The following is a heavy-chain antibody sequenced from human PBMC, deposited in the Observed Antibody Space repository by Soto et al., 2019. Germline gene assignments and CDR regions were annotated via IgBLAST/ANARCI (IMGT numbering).Heavy chain of an antibody. CDR3: VKDRAGDLDQYPNFDY. J-gene: IGHJ4*02. Sequence: GGSLRLSCSASGFTFSSYAMHWVRQAPGKGLEYVSAISSNGGSTYYADSVKGRFTISRDNSKNTLYLQMSSLRAEDTAVYYCVKDRAGDLDQYPNFDYWGQGTLVTVSS. D-gene: IGHD7-27*01. CDR2: ISSNGGST. V-gene: IGHV3-64D*06. CDR1: GFTFSSYA.